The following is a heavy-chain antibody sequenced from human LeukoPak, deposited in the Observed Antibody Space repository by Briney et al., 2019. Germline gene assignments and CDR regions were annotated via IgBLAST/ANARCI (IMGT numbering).Heavy chain of an antibody. V-gene: IGHV4-39*07. Sequence: SETLSLTCTVSGGSISSSSYYWGWIRQPPGKGLEWIGTIYYSGTTYYNPSLKSRVTISIDTSKNQFSLKLSSVTAADTAVYYCARNFPGVGCSGGSCYDYWGQGTLVTVSS. CDR1: GGSISSSSYY. D-gene: IGHD2-15*01. CDR3: ARNFPGVGCSGGSCYDY. CDR2: IYYSGTT. J-gene: IGHJ4*02.